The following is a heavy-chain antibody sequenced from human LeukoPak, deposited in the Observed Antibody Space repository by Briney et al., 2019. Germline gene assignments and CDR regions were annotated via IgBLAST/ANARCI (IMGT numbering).Heavy chain of an antibody. D-gene: IGHD2-21*01. CDR1: GGSISSSNW. J-gene: IGHJ4*02. CDR2: IYHSGST. CDR3: AKGHIDGDGYYYFDS. V-gene: IGHV4-4*02. Sequence: PSETLSLTCAVSGGSISSSNWWSWVRQPPGKGLEWIGEIYHSGSTNYNPSLKSRVTISVDKSKNQFSLKLSSVTAADTAVYFCAKGHIDGDGYYYFDSWGQGTLVTVSS.